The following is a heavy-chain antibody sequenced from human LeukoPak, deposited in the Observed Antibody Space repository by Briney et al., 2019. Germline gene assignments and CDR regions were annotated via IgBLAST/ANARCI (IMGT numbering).Heavy chain of an antibody. Sequence: ASVKVSCKASGYTFTGYYMHWLRQAPGQGLEWMGRINPNSGGTNYAQKFQGRVTMTRDTSISTAYMELSRLRSDDTAVYYCASRGGSPPRDFDYWGQGTLVTVSS. CDR1: GYTFTGYY. CDR2: INPNSGGT. J-gene: IGHJ4*02. V-gene: IGHV1-2*06. CDR3: ASRGGSPPRDFDY. D-gene: IGHD1-26*01.